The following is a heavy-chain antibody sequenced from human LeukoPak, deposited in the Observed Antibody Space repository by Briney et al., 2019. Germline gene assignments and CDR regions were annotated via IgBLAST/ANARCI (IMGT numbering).Heavy chain of an antibody. CDR1: GFTFTSSA. J-gene: IGHJ4*02. CDR3: AADLNYYDSSGSGDY. Sequence: ASVKVSCKASGFTFTSSAMQWVRQARGQRLEWIGWIGVGSGNTNYAQKFQERVTITRDMSTSTAYMELTSLRSEDTAVYYCAADLNYYDSSGSGDYWGQGTLVTVSS. D-gene: IGHD3-22*01. CDR2: IGVGSGNT. V-gene: IGHV1-58*02.